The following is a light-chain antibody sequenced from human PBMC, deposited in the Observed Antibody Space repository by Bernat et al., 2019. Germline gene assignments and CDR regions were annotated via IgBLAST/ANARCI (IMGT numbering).Light chain of an antibody. CDR3: SSFTTPDTYV. Sequence: QSALTQPASVAGSPGQSITISCTGTRSDVGRYKYVSWYQQYPGKSPKLLIYDFSNRPSGVSSRFSGSKSGNTASLTISGLQAEDEADYSCSSFTTPDTYVFGTGTEVTVL. J-gene: IGLJ1*01. CDR1: RSDVGRYKY. CDR2: DFS. V-gene: IGLV2-14*03.